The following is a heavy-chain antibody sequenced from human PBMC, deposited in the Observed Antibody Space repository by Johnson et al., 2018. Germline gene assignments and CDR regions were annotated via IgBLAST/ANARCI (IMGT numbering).Heavy chain of an antibody. CDR1: GFTFSSYW. D-gene: IGHD6-13*01. J-gene: IGHJ6*02. V-gene: IGHV3-7*01. Sequence: QLVQSGGGLVQPGGSLRLSCAASGFTFSSYWMSWVRQAPGKGLEWVANIKQDGSEKYYVDSVKGRFTISRDNAKNSLYLQMNSLRAEDTAVYYCARARWDSSSWYRMDVWGQGTTVTVSS. CDR2: IKQDGSEK. CDR3: ARARWDSSSWYRMDV.